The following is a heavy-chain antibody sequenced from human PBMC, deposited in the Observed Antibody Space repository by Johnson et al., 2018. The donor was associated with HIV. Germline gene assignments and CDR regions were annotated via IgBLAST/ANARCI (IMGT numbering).Heavy chain of an antibody. CDR1: GFTFDDYA. V-gene: IGHV3-9*01. J-gene: IGHJ3*02. CDR2: ISWNSGSI. D-gene: IGHD1-1*01. CDR3: ASTAGKDAFDI. Sequence: VQLVESWGGLVQPGRSLRLSCAASGFTFDDYAMHWVRQAPGKGLEWVSGISWNSGSIGYADSVKGRFTISRDNAKNSLYLQMNSLRAEDTALYYCASTAGKDAFDIWGQGTMVTVSS.